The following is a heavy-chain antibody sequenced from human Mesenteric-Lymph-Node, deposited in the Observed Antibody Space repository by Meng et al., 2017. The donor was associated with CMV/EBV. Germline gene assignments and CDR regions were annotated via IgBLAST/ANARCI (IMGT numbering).Heavy chain of an antibody. J-gene: IGHJ5*02. Sequence: MSWIRQAPGKGLEWISYISSGGTTIYYADSVRGRFTISWDNAKNSLFLQMNSLRDEDTAVYYCAGAGDSSSWISGFDPWGQGTLVTVSS. V-gene: IGHV3-11*04. CDR3: AGAGDSSSWISGFDP. CDR2: ISSGGTTI. D-gene: IGHD3-22*01.